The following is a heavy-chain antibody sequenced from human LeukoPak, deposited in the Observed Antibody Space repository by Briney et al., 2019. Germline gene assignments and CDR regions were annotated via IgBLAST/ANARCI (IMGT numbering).Heavy chain of an antibody. CDR1: GYTFTNYW. CDR2: IDPRDSYS. D-gene: IGHD3-22*01. J-gene: IGHJ4*02. Sequence: GESLKISCRGSGYTFTNYWIGWVRQMPGKGLEWMGRIDPRDSYSNYSPSFQGHVTFSADKSISAAYLQWGSLKASDTAIYYCARRGYYDSSGRFDYWGQGTLVTVSS. V-gene: IGHV5-10-1*01. CDR3: ARRGYYDSSGRFDY.